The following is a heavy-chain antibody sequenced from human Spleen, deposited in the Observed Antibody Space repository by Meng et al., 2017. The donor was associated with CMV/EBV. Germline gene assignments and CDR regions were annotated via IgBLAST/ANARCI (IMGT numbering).Heavy chain of an antibody. CDR1: GGSTSNGGYS. CDR2: IYYSGST. V-gene: IGHV4-30-4*01. Sequence: CAVSGGSTSNGGYSWSWIRQPPGKGLEWIGYIYYSGSTYYNPSLKSRVTISVDTSKNQFSLKLSSETAADTAVYYCARAYMVRGVLDYWGQGTLVTVSS. D-gene: IGHD3-10*01. J-gene: IGHJ4*02. CDR3: ARAYMVRGVLDY.